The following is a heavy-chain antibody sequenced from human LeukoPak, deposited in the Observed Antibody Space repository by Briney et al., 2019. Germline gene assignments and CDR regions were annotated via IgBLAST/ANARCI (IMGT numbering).Heavy chain of an antibody. CDR3: ARVVGATRRLDY. D-gene: IGHD1-26*01. CDR2: ISDSSSYI. CDR1: GFTFSSYS. J-gene: IGHJ4*02. Sequence: GGSLRLSCAASGFTFSSYSMNWVRQAPGKGLEWVSSISDSSSYIYYADSVKGRFTISRDNAKNSLYLQMNSLRAEDTAVYYCARVVGATRRLDYWGQGTLVTVSS. V-gene: IGHV3-21*01.